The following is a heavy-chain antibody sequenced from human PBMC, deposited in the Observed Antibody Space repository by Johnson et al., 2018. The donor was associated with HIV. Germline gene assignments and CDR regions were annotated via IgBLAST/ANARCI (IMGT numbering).Heavy chain of an antibody. V-gene: IGHV3-20*04. CDR2: INWNGGGT. CDR1: GFTFGDYA. D-gene: IGHD3-22*01. J-gene: IGHJ3*02. Sequence: EVQLVESGGGLVQPGRSLRLSCTASGFTFGDYAMSWVRQAPGKGLEWVSGINWNGGGTGYADSVKGRFTISRDNAKNSLYLQMNSMRAEDTALYYCARDRRNYYDRRGYPEYVAFDIWGQGTMFTVSS. CDR3: ARDRRNYYDRRGYPEYVAFDI.